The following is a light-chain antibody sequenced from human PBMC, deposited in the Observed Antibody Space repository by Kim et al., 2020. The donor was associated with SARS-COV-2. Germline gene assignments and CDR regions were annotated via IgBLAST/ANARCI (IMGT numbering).Light chain of an antibody. CDR1: QSVRSN. V-gene: IGKV3-15*01. J-gene: IGKJ5*01. Sequence: EIVMTQSPATLSVSPGERATLSCRASQSVRSNLAWYQQKPGQAPRLLIYGASTRATGIPARFSGSVSGTEFTLTISSLQSEDFAVYYCQQYNNWPITFGQGTRLEIK. CDR2: GAS. CDR3: QQYNNWPIT.